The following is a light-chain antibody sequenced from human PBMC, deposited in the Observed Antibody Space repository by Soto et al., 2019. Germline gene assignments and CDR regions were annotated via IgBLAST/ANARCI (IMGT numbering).Light chain of an antibody. CDR3: QQYKQGPPFT. J-gene: IGKJ4*01. CDR2: GAS. V-gene: IGKV3-15*01. Sequence: EVVMTQSPATLSLSPGERASLSCRASQTVGAYLACYQQKPAPAPRLLIYGASTRATGISARFNGSGSGTELTLTISSLQSEDFAVYYCQQYKQGPPFTFGGGTKVEIK. CDR1: QTVGAY.